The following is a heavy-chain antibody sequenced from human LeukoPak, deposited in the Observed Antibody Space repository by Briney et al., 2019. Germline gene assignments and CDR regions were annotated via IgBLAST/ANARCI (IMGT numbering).Heavy chain of an antibody. CDR1: GYTFTGYY. J-gene: IGHJ6*03. V-gene: IGHV1-2*02. Sequence: GASVKVSCKASGYTFTGYYMHWVRQAPGQGLEWMGWINPNSGGTNYAQKFQGRVTMTRDTSISTAYMELSRLRSDDTAVYYCARSPYSSSSVDYYYMDVWGKGTTVTVSS. D-gene: IGHD6-6*01. CDR3: ARSPYSSSSVDYYYMDV. CDR2: INPNSGGT.